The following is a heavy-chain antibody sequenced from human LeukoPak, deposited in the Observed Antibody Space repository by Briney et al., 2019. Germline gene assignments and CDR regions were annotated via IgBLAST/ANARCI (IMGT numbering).Heavy chain of an antibody. V-gene: IGHV3-11*04. Sequence: GGSLRLSCAASGFTFSDYYMAWIRQAPGKGLEWISYISSSGSTEDYADSVKGRLTTSRDNAKNLLCLQMNSLRAEDTDVYYCARGRPRDMEAMPTLGAFDPWGQGTLVTVSS. CDR3: ARGRPRDMEAMPTLGAFDP. CDR1: GFTFSDYY. D-gene: IGHD5-24*01. J-gene: IGHJ5*02. CDR2: ISSSGSTE.